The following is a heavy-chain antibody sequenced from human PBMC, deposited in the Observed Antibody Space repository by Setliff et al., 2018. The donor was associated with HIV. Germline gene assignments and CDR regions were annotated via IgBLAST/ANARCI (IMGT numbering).Heavy chain of an antibody. CDR3: ARVETTVTSRLDY. Sequence: SETLSLTCSVSGGSINDERYYWGWVRQPPGKGLEWIGSIYQSGTTYYNPALKSRVTISVDTSKNQFSLRLTSVTAADTAVYFCARVETTVTSRLDYWGQGTLVTGLL. D-gene: IGHD4-17*01. V-gene: IGHV4-39*07. J-gene: IGHJ4*02. CDR1: GGSINDERYY. CDR2: IYQSGTT.